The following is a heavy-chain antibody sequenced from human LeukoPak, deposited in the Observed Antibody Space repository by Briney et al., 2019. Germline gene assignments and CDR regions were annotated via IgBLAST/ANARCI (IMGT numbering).Heavy chain of an antibody. D-gene: IGHD6-13*01. CDR3: AKFRGSSSWYGGDYFDY. V-gene: IGHV3-23*01. Sequence: FTFSRDNSKNTLYLQMNSLRAEDTAVYYCAKFRGSSSWYGGDYFDYWGQGTLVTVSS. J-gene: IGHJ4*02.